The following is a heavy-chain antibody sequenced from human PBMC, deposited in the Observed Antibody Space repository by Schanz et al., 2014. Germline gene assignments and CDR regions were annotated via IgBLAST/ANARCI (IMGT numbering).Heavy chain of an antibody. D-gene: IGHD6-19*01. Sequence: QEQLVESGGGVVQPGRSLRLSCAASGFTSSDYYMSWIRQAPGKGLECVAYISSSSGYTDYADSVKGRFTISRDNAKNTLYLQMNSLRAEDTALYFCATDYSGGGCHIWGQGTMVTVSS. CDR1: GFTSSDYY. CDR2: ISSSSGYT. J-gene: IGHJ3*02. V-gene: IGHV3-11*06. CDR3: ATDYSGGGCHI.